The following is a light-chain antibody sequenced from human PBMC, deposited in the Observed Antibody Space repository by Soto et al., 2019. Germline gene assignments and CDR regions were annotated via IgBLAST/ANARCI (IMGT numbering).Light chain of an antibody. V-gene: IGKV1-12*01. J-gene: IGKJ4*01. Sequence: DIQMTQSPSSVSASVGDRVTITCRASQGISSLLAWYQQKPGKAPKLLIYAASSLQSGVPSRFSGSGYGTDFNLNSRRLQPEDVATYSCHQANSFLGLTFGGGTKVEIK. CDR2: AAS. CDR1: QGISSL. CDR3: HQANSFLGLT.